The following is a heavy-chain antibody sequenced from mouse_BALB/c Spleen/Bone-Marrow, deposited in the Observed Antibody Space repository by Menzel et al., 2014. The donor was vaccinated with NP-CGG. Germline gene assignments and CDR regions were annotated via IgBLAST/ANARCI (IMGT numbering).Heavy chain of an antibody. V-gene: IGHV1-9*01. D-gene: IGHD1-1*01. J-gene: IGHJ2*01. CDR3: AREDYYGSSYGDY. CDR2: ILPGSGST. CDR1: GYTFSSYW. Sequence: QVQLQQSGAELMKPGASVKTSCKATGYTFSSYWIEWVKQRPGHGLEWIGEILPGSGSTNYNEKFKGKATFTADTSSNTAYMQLSSLTSEDSAVYYCAREDYYGSSYGDYWGQGTTLTVSS.